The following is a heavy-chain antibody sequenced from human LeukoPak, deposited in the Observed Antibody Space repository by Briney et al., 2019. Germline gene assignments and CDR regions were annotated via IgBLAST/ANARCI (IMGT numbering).Heavy chain of an antibody. CDR1: GHTFPSYA. Sequence: ASLKVSCKASGHTFPSYAMHWVRPAPGQSLEWLRWINAGNGNTKYSQKLQGRVTITRGTSASTAFMELSSLRSEDTAFFFQAEDGIRYFDWLPDYWGQGTLVTVSS. J-gene: IGHJ4*02. V-gene: IGHV1-3*01. CDR2: INAGNGNT. CDR3: AEDGIRYFDWLPDY. D-gene: IGHD3-9*01.